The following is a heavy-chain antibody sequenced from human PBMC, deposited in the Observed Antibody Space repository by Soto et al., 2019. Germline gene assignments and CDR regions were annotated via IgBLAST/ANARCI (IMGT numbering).Heavy chain of an antibody. CDR1: GFTFSSYG. Sequence: GGSLRLSCAASGFTFSSYGMHWVRQAPGKGLEWVAVISYDGSNKYYADSVKGRFTISRDNSKNTLYLQMNSLRAEDTAVYYCAKDLGYCSSTSCPDLYYYYYGMDVWGQGTTVTV. V-gene: IGHV3-30*18. CDR2: ISYDGSNK. J-gene: IGHJ6*02. CDR3: AKDLGYCSSTSCPDLYYYYYGMDV. D-gene: IGHD2-2*01.